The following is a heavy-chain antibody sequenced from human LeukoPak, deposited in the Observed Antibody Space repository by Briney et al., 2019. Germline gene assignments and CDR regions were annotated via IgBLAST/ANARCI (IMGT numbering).Heavy chain of an antibody. Sequence: GGSLRLSCAASGFTFSSYRMNWVRQAPGKGLEWVANIKQDGSEKKYVDSVKGRFTISRDNAKKSLYLQMNSLRAEDTAVYYCARDPYNYDRSGYKLDSYFDYWGQGTLVTVSS. CDR1: GFTFSSYR. D-gene: IGHD3-22*01. J-gene: IGHJ4*02. V-gene: IGHV3-7*01. CDR3: ARDPYNYDRSGYKLDSYFDY. CDR2: IKQDGSEK.